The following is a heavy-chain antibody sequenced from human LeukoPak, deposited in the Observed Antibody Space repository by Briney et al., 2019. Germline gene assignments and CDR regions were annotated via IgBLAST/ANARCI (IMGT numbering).Heavy chain of an antibody. V-gene: IGHV4-59*01. Sequence: PSETLSLTCTVSGGSISSYHWSWIRQPPGKGLEWIGYIYYSGSTNYNPSLKSRVTISVDTSKNQFSLKLSSVTAADTAVYYCARVGSYGDYGIDYWGQGTLVTVSS. CDR1: GGSISSYH. CDR2: IYYSGST. CDR3: ARVGSYGDYGIDY. J-gene: IGHJ4*02. D-gene: IGHD4-17*01.